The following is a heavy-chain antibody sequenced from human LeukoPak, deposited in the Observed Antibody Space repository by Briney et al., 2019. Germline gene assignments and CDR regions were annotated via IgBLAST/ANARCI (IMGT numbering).Heavy chain of an antibody. Sequence: KTSETLSLTCTVSGYSISSGYYWGWIRQPPGKGLEWIGSIYHSGSTYYNPSFKSRVTISVDTSKNQFSLKLTAVTTTDTAVYYCARTGRRGYFDSWGRGTLLTVSS. V-gene: IGHV4-38-2*02. CDR3: ARTGRRGYFDS. CDR1: GYSISSGYY. CDR2: IYHSGST. D-gene: IGHD1-14*01. J-gene: IGHJ2*01.